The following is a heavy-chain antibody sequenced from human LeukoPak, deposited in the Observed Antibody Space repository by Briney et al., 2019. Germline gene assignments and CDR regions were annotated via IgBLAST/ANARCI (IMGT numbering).Heavy chain of an antibody. Sequence: GGSLRLSCAASGFTFSSYSMNWVRQAPGKGLEWVSYISSSSSTIYYADSVKGRFTISRDNAKNSLYLQMNSLRAEDTAVHYCARDRSSGWYAGYWGQGTLDTVSS. CDR3: ARDRSSGWYAGY. D-gene: IGHD6-19*01. CDR1: GFTFSSYS. J-gene: IGHJ4*02. V-gene: IGHV3-48*04. CDR2: ISSSSSTI.